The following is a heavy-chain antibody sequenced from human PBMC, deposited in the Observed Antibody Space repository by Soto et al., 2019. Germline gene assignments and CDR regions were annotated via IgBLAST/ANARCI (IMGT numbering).Heavy chain of an antibody. CDR1: GYTFTSYA. CDR2: INAGNGNT. J-gene: IGHJ6*02. Sequence: ASVKVSCKASGYTFTSYAMHWVRQAPGQRHEWMGWINAGNGNTKYSQKFQGRVTITRDTSASTAYMELSSLRSEDTAVYYCARDEEGNYGMDVWGQGTTVTVSS. V-gene: IGHV1-3*01. CDR3: ARDEEGNYGMDV.